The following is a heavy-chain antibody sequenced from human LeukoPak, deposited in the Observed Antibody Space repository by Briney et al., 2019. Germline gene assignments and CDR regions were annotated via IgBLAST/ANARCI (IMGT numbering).Heavy chain of an antibody. CDR1: GFTVSSNY. V-gene: IGHV3-53*01. Sequence: SGGSLRLSCAASGFTVSSNYMSWVRQAPGKGLEWVSVIYSGGSTYYAASVKGRFTISRDNSKNTLSLQMNSLRAEDTAVYYCARARYYDSSGYTGWGLGTLVTVSS. CDR3: ARARYYDSSGYTG. CDR2: IYSGGST. J-gene: IGHJ4*02. D-gene: IGHD3-22*01.